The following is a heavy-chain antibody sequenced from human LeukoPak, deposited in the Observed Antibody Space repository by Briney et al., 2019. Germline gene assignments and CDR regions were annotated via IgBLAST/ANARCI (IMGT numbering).Heavy chain of an antibody. J-gene: IGHJ4*02. CDR1: GFIFSDYW. V-gene: IGHV3-74*03. Sequence: GGSLRLSCAASGFIFSDYWMHWVRQTPGKGLVWVSRIRSDGADIQYADSVRGRFTISRDNAKSTLYLQMNSLRTEDTAVYFCVRNMVRGIVYFDSWGQGTLVTVSS. CDR3: VRNMVRGIVYFDS. D-gene: IGHD3-10*01. CDR2: IRSDGADI.